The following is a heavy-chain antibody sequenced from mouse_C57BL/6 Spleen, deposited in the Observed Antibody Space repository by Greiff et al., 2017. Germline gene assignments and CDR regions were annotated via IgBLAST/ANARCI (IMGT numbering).Heavy chain of an antibody. J-gene: IGHJ1*03. D-gene: IGHD2-5*01. CDR3: AREGYSNYPRYFDV. CDR1: GYTFTSYW. Sequence: QVQLQQPGAELVKPGASVKLSCKASGYTFTSYWMHWVKPRPGRGLEWIGRIDPNRGCTKYNEKFKSKATLTVDKPSSTSYMQLSSLTSEDSAVYYCAREGYSNYPRYFDVWGTGTTVTVSS. CDR2: IDPNRGCT. V-gene: IGHV1-72*01.